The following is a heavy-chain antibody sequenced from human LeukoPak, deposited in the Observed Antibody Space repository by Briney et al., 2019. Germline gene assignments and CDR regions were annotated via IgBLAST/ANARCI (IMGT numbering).Heavy chain of an antibody. CDR3: ARGDYDLDY. J-gene: IGHJ4*02. D-gene: IGHD4-17*01. CDR1: GGSFSGYY. CDR2: INHSGST. V-gene: IGHV4-34*01. Sequence: SGTLSLTCAVYGGSFSGYYWSWIRQPPGKGLGWIGEINHSGSTNYNPSLKSRVTISVDTSKNQFSLKLSSVTAADTAVYYCARGDYDLDYWGQGTLVTVSS.